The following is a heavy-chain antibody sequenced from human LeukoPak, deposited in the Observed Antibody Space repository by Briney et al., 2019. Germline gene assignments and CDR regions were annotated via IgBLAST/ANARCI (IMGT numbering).Heavy chain of an antibody. D-gene: IGHD5-18*01. CDR3: ARDKRHSYGKYFDP. V-gene: IGHV4-59*12. J-gene: IGHJ4*02. Sequence: SETLSLTCSLSGDTLSTYYWNWIRQTPGRGLEWIGHISLGNTEYNPSLKSRVTISVDTSKNEFYLRLTSVTAADTALYFCARDKRHSYGKYFDPWSQGTLVSVSS. CDR2: ISLGNT. CDR1: GDTLSTYY.